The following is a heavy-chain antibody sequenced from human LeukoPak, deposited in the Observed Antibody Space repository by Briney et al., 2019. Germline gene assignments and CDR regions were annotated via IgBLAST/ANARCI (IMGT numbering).Heavy chain of an antibody. CDR3: ARGPVRDDGLTGDSYYYGFDV. CDR1: GGSFTDYY. CDR2: IHHYAGT. V-gene: IGHV4-34*01. Sequence: SSETLSLTCAVYGGSFTDYYWSWIRQAPGKGLEWIGRIHHYAGTSYNPSLKSRVTISADTSKKQLSLKLTSVTAADTAVFYCARGPVRDDGLTGDSYYYGFDVWGQGTTVTVSS. D-gene: IGHD3-9*01. J-gene: IGHJ6*02.